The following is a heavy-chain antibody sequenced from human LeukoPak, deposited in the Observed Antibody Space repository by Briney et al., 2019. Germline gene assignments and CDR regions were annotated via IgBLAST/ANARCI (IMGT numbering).Heavy chain of an antibody. CDR3: AKGRSGVAGTFDS. Sequence: GGSLRLSCAASGFTFNNYGMSWVRQAPGKGLEWVSAISGRGGSTNYADSVKGRFTISRDNSKNTLYLQMNSLRAEDTAVYYCAKGRSGVAGTFDSWGQGTLVTVSS. CDR1: GFTFNNYG. CDR2: ISGRGGST. J-gene: IGHJ4*02. V-gene: IGHV3-23*01. D-gene: IGHD6-19*01.